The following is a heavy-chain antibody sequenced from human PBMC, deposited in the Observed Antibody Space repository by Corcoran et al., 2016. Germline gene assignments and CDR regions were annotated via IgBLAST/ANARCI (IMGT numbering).Heavy chain of an antibody. D-gene: IGHD3-22*01. CDR2: IYHSGSN. CDR1: GGSISSSNW. V-gene: IGHV4-4*02. Sequence: QVQLQESGPGLVKPSGTLSLTCAVSGGSISSSNWWSWVRQPQGKGLEWIGEIYHSGSNNYNPSLESRVTISVDKSKNQFSLKLSSVTAAYTALYYCASHITMIVPLALDIWGQVTMVTVSS. J-gene: IGHJ3*02. CDR3: ASHITMIVPLALDI.